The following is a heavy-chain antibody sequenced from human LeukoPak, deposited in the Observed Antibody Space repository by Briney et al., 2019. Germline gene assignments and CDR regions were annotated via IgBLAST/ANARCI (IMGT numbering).Heavy chain of an antibody. V-gene: IGHV3-7*03. Sequence: GGSLRLSCAASGFTLTNYWMGWVRQAPGKGLEWVANIRPEGSDKYYVDSVKGRFTISRDNAQNSLYLQMNSLRAEDTAVYYCAKGAASRGYTYVANWGQGTLVTVSS. D-gene: IGHD5-18*01. CDR2: IRPEGSDK. CDR3: AKGAASRGYTYVAN. J-gene: IGHJ4*02. CDR1: GFTLTNYW.